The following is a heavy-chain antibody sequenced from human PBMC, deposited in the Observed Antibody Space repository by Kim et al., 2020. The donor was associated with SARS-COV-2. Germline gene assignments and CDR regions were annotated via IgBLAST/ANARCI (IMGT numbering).Heavy chain of an antibody. V-gene: IGHV3-23*01. CDR3: AKYNYYDSSGYYPEFVY. J-gene: IGHJ4*01. Sequence: GGSLRLSCAASGFTFSIYAMSWVRQAPGKGLEWVSAIRGSGASTYYADSVKGRFTISRDNSKNTLYLQMNSLRAEDTAVYYCAKYNYYDSSGYYPEFVYWGQGALVTVSS. CDR1: GFTFSIYA. CDR2: IRGSGAST. D-gene: IGHD3-22*01.